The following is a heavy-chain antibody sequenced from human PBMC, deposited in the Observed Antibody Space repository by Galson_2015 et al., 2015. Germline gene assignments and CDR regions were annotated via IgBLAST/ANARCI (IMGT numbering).Heavy chain of an antibody. CDR2: ISGSGGST. Sequence: SLRLSCAASGFTFSSYAMSWVRQAPGKGLEWVSAISGSGGSTYYADSVKGRFTISRDNSKNTLYLQMNSLRAEDTAVYYCAKVEFGGYFDWLTPDAAFGIWGQGTMVTVSS. CDR3: AKVEFGGYFDWLTPDAAFGI. CDR1: GFTFSSYA. V-gene: IGHV3-23*01. D-gene: IGHD3-9*01. J-gene: IGHJ3*02.